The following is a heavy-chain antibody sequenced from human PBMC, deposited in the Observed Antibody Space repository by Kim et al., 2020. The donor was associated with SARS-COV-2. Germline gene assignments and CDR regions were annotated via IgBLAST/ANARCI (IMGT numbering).Heavy chain of an antibody. CDR3: GRDYGGNSGIDY. V-gene: IGHV3-30*01. D-gene: IGHD2-21*02. J-gene: IGHJ4*02. Sequence: YYADSVKGRFTISRDNTKNTLYLQMNSLRGEDTAVYFGGRDYGGNSGIDYWGQGSLVTVSS.